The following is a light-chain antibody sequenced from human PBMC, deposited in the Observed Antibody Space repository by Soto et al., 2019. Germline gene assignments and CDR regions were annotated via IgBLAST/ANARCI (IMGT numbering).Light chain of an antibody. Sequence: DIQLTQSPSSLSASVGDRRTLPCRASQGIRTYLNCYQQQPGKAPKLLIYAASSLQSGVLSRGSCRGADTDCTRPISSLQPEDVPTYACPQSYRTTWTFGQGTKVDIK. CDR3: PQSYRTTWT. CDR1: QGIRTY. J-gene: IGKJ1*01. V-gene: IGKV1-39*01. CDR2: AAS.